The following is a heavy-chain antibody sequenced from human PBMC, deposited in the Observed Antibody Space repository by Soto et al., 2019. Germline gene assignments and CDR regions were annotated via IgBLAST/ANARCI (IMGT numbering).Heavy chain of an antibody. D-gene: IGHD2-2*01. V-gene: IGHV1-46*03. CDR2: INPSGGST. Sequence: ASVKVSCKASGYTFTKFHIHWVRQAPGQGLEWMGIINPSGGSTSYAQKFQGRVTMTRDTSTSTVYMELSSLRSEDTAVYYCARDGYCSSTSCYAPYYYYYMDVWGKGTTVTVSS. J-gene: IGHJ6*03. CDR3: ARDGYCSSTSCYAPYYYYYMDV. CDR1: GYTFTKFH.